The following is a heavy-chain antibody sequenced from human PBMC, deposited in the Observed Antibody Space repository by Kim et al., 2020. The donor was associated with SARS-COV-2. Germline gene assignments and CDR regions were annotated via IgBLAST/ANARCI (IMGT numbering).Heavy chain of an antibody. CDR2: ISWNSGSI. CDR1: GFTFDDYA. Sequence: GGSLRLSCAASGFTFDDYAMHWVRQAPGKGLEWVSGISWNSGSIGYADSVKGRFTISRDNAKNSLYLQMNSLRAEDTALYYCAKDYDSSGYWFDYWGQGTLVTVSS. CDR3: AKDYDSSGYWFDY. J-gene: IGHJ4*02. D-gene: IGHD3-22*01. V-gene: IGHV3-9*01.